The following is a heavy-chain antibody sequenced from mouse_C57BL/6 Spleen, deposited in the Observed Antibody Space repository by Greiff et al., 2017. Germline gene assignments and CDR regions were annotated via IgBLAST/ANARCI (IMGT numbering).Heavy chain of an antibody. CDR2: IDPSDSYT. Sequence: VQLQQPGAELVMPGASVKLSCKASGYTFTSYWMHWVKQRPGQGLEWIGEIDPSDSYTNYNQKFKGKSTLTVDKSSSTAYMQLSSLTSEDSAVYYCAREGPGTFDYWGQGTTLTVSS. CDR3: AREGPGTFDY. CDR1: GYTFTSYW. J-gene: IGHJ2*01. V-gene: IGHV1-69*01. D-gene: IGHD4-1*01.